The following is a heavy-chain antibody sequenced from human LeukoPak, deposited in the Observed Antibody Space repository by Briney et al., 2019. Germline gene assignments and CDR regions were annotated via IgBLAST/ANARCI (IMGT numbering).Heavy chain of an antibody. D-gene: IGHD6-13*01. CDR1: GGSFSGYY. CDR3: ARSEQQLVPSYFDS. Sequence: SETLSLTCAVYGGSFSGYYWSWIRQPPGKGLEWIGEINHSGSTNYNPSLKSRVTISVDTSKNQFSLKLSSVTAADTAVYYCARSEQQLVPSYFDSWGQGTLITVSS. CDR2: INHSGST. V-gene: IGHV4-34*01. J-gene: IGHJ4*02.